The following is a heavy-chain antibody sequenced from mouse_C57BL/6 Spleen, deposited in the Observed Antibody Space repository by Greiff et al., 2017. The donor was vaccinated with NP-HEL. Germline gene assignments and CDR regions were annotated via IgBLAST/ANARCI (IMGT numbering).Heavy chain of an antibody. V-gene: IGHV5-6*01. D-gene: IGHD1-1*01. CDR2: ISSGGSYT. Sequence: EVKLMESGGDLVKPGGSLKLSCAASGFTFSSYGMSWVRQTPDKRLEWVATISSGGSYTYYPDSVKGRFTISRDNAKNTLYLQMSSLKSEDTAMYYCARGEDYYGSSYDWGQGTTLTVSS. CDR1: GFTFSSYG. J-gene: IGHJ2*01. CDR3: ARGEDYYGSSYD.